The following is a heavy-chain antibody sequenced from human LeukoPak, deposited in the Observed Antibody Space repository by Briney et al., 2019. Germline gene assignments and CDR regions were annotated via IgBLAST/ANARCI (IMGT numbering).Heavy chain of an antibody. J-gene: IGHJ6*04. D-gene: IGHD3-9*01. CDR3: ARVRFDPYDILTGYYSYYYCYGMDV. V-gene: IGHV1-18*04. CDR2: ISAYNGNT. CDR1: GYTFTSYG. Sequence: ASVKVSCKASGYTFTSYGISWVRQAPGQGPEWMGWISAYNGNTNYAQKLQGRVTMTTDTSTSTAYMELRSLRSDDTAVYYCARVRFDPYDILTGYYSYYYCYGMDVWGKGTTVTVSS.